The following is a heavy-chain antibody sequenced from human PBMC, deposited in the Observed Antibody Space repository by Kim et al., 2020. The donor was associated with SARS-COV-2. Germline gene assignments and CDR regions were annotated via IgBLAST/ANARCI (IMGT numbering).Heavy chain of an antibody. D-gene: IGHD6-13*01. CDR1: GYTFTGYY. V-gene: IGHV1-2*04. Sequence: ASVKVSCKASGYTFTGYYMHWVRQAPGQGLEWMGWINPNSGGTNYAQKFQGWVTMTRDTSISTAYMELSRLRSDDTAVYYCARGGHSRPDYYYYYGMDVWGQGTTVTVSS. CDR3: ARGGHSRPDYYYYYGMDV. J-gene: IGHJ6*02. CDR2: INPNSGGT.